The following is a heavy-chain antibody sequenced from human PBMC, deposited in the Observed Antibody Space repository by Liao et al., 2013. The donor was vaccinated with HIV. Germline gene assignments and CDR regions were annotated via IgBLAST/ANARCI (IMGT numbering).Heavy chain of an antibody. D-gene: IGHD5-18*01. CDR3: ARTDTAMVTGFYFDY. V-gene: IGHV4-4*07. Sequence: QVQLQESGPGLVKPSETLSLTCTVSGGSISSFFWSWIRQPTGKGLEWIGRIYSSGSTNYNRSLRSRVTMSLDTSKNQFSLKLSSVTAADTAVYYCARTDTAMVTGFYFDYWGQGTLVTVSS. J-gene: IGHJ4*02. CDR2: IYSSGST. CDR1: GGSISSFF.